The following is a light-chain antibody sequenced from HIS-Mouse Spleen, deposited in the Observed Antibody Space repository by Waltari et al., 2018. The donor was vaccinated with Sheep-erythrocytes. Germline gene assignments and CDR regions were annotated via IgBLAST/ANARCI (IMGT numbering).Light chain of an antibody. CDR2: KDS. J-gene: IGLJ2*01. V-gene: IGLV3-25*03. Sequence: SYALTQPPSVSVSPGQTARITCSGDALPKQYSYWYQQKPVQAPVLVIYKDSERPSGIPERFSGSSSGTTVTLTISGVQAEDEADYYCQSADSSGTYRVFGGGTKLTVL. CDR1: ALPKQY. CDR3: QSADSSGTYRV.